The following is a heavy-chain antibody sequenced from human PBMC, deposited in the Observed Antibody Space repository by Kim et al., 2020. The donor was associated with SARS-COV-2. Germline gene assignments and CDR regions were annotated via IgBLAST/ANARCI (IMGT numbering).Heavy chain of an antibody. CDR2: INTNTGNP. V-gene: IGHV7-4-1*02. CDR3: ARDGYSDNLDDYGDYAEDRRGNWFDP. CDR1: GYTFTSYA. J-gene: IGHJ5*02. D-gene: IGHD4-17*01. Sequence: ASVKVSCKASGYTFTSYAMNWVRQAPGQGLEWMGWINTNTGNPTYAQGFTGRFVFSLDTSVSTAYLQISSLKAEDTAVYYCARDGYSDNLDDYGDYAEDRRGNWFDPWGQGTLVTVSS.